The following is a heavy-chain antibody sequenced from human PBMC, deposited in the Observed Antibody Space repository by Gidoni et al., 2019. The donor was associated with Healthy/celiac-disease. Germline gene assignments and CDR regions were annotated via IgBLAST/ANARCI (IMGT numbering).Heavy chain of an antibody. CDR3: AKDRSSSWYPHDY. V-gene: IGHV3-23*01. CDR2: ISGGGGNT. D-gene: IGHD6-13*01. J-gene: IGHJ4*02. Sequence: EVQLLESGGGLVPPGGSLRLSCAASGFIFSNYAMGWVRQGPGKGLECVSSISGGGGNTDYPDCVKGRFTISRDNSKNTLYLQLNSLRAEDTAVYYCAKDRSSSWYPHDYWGQGNLVTVSS. CDR1: GFIFSNYA.